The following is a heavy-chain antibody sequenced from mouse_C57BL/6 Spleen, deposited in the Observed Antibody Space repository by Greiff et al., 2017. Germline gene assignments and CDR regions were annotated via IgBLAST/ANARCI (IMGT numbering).Heavy chain of an antibody. V-gene: IGHV1-64*01. Sequence: VQLQQPGAELVKPGASVKLSCKASGYTFTSYWMHWVKQRPGQGLEWIGMIHPNSGSTNYTEKFKSKATLPVDKSSSTAYMQLSSLTSEDSAVYYCARVYYEYDGPWFAYWGQGTLVTVSA. CDR3: ARVYYEYDGPWFAY. CDR1: GYTFTSYW. CDR2: IHPNSGST. D-gene: IGHD2-4*01. J-gene: IGHJ3*01.